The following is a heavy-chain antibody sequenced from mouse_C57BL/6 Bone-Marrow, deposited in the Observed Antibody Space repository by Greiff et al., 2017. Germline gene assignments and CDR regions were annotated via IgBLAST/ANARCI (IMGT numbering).Heavy chain of an antibody. J-gene: IGHJ3*01. CDR2: FYPGSGSI. CDR3: ARHKDPLIYYDYDRFAY. D-gene: IGHD2-4*01. CDR1: GYTFTEYT. V-gene: IGHV1-62-2*01. Sequence: QVQLQQSGAELVKPGASVKLSCKASGYTFTEYTIHWVKQRSGQGLEWIGWFYPGSGSIKYNEKFKDKATLTADKSSSTVYMELSRLTSEDSAVYFCARHKDPLIYYDYDRFAYWGQGTLVTVSA.